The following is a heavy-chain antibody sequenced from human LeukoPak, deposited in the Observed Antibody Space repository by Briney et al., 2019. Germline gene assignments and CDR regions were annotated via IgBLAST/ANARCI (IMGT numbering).Heavy chain of an antibody. V-gene: IGHV3-30*02. CDR3: AKFLSRGLNIDY. Sequence: GGSLRLSCAASGFTFSSYSMNWVRQAPGKGLEWVAFIRYDGSNKYYADSVKGRFTISRDNSKNTLYLQMNSLRAEDTAVYYCAKFLSRGLNIDYWGQGTLVTVSS. CDR1: GFTFSSYS. CDR2: IRYDGSNK. J-gene: IGHJ4*02. D-gene: IGHD3-3*01.